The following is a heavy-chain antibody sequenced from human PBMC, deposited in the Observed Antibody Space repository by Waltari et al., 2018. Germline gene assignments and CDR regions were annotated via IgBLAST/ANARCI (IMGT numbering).Heavy chain of an antibody. CDR3: AKDFYGDYERVYYFDY. CDR2: IRDDGSNK. V-gene: IGHV3-30*02. J-gene: IGHJ4*02. Sequence: QVQLVESGGGVVQPGGSLRLSCAASGFTFSSYGMHWVRQAPGKGLEWVGFIRDDGSNKYYADSVKGRFTISRDNSKNTLYLQMNSLRAEDTAVYYCAKDFYGDYERVYYFDYWGQGTLVTVSS. D-gene: IGHD4-17*01. CDR1: GFTFSSYG.